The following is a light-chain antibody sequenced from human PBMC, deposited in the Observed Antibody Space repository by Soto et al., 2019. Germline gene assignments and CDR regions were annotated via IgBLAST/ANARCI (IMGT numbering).Light chain of an antibody. CDR1: HSVSSSY. Sequence: EIVLTQSPGTLSLSPGERATLSCRASHSVSSSYLAWYQQKPGQAPRLLIYGASSRATGIPDRFSGSGSGTDFTLTISILEPEDFAVYYCQQYGSSPPITFGQGARLEMK. CDR3: QQYGSSPPIT. J-gene: IGKJ5*01. V-gene: IGKV3-20*01. CDR2: GAS.